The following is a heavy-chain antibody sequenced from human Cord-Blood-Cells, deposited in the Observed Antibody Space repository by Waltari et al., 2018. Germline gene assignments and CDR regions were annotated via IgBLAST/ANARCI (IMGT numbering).Heavy chain of an antibody. V-gene: IGHV1-69*06. D-gene: IGHD3-22*01. CDR1: GGTFSSYA. CDR2: IIPIFGTA. Sequence: QVQLVQSGAEVKKPGSSVKVSCKASGGTFSSYAISWVRQAPGQGLEWMGGIIPIFGTANYAQKFQGRVTITADKSTSTAYMELSSLRSEDTAVYYCAREDPGGNYYDSSGFDYWGQGTLVTVSS. J-gene: IGHJ4*02. CDR3: AREDPGGNYYDSSGFDY.